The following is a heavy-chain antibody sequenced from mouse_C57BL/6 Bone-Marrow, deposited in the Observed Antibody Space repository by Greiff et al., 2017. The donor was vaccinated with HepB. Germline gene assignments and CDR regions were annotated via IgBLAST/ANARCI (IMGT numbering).Heavy chain of an antibody. CDR2: IYPGSGST. CDR3: ARAGAWFAY. V-gene: IGHV1-55*01. Sequence: VKLQQPGAELVKPGASVKMSCKASGYTFTSYWITWVKQRPGQGLEWIGGIYPGSGSTNYNEKFKSKATLTVDTSSSTAYMQLSSLTSEDTAVYYCARAGAWFAYWGQGTLVTVSA. J-gene: IGHJ3*01. CDR1: GYTFTSYW.